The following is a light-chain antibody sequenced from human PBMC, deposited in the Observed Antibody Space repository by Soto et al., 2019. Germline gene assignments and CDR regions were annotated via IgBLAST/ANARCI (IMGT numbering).Light chain of an antibody. CDR3: QQYNNWPTWT. CDR2: GAS. CDR1: QSVSSN. J-gene: IGKJ1*01. V-gene: IGKV3-15*01. Sequence: EIVMTQSPATLSVYQGERTTLXXRASQSVSSNLAWYQQKPGQAPRLVXYGASTRATGIPARFSGSGSGTEFTLTISSLQSEDFAVYYCQQYNNWPTWTFGQGTKVDIK.